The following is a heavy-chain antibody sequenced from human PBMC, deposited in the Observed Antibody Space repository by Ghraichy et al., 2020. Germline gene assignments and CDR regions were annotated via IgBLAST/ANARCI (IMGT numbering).Heavy chain of an antibody. Sequence: ASVKVSCKASGYTFTSYGISWVRQPPGQGLEWMGWISAYNGNTNYAQKLQGRVTMTTDTSTSTAYMELRSLRSDDTAVYYCARGTDFWSGYYTGIVADYWGQGTLVTVSS. J-gene: IGHJ4*02. CDR1: GYTFTSYG. CDR3: ARGTDFWSGYYTGIVADY. V-gene: IGHV1-18*01. D-gene: IGHD3-3*01. CDR2: ISAYNGNT.